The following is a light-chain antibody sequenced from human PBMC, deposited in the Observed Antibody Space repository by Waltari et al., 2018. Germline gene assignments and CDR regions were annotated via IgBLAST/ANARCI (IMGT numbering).Light chain of an antibody. J-gene: IGLJ2*01. Sequence: QSALTQPPSASGSPGQSVTISCTGTSTDVGAYNYVSWYQQHPGKAPKLNIYEVSNRPSGVPDRFSGSKSGNTASLTVSGLQAEDEADYYCSSYAGSDNLIFGGGTKLTVL. CDR3: SSYAGSDNLI. V-gene: IGLV2-8*01. CDR1: STDVGAYNY. CDR2: EVS.